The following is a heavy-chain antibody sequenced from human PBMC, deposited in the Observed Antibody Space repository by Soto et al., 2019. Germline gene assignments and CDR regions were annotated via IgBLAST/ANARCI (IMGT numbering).Heavy chain of an antibody. V-gene: IGHV4-59*08. Sequence: PSETLSLTCTVSGGSISSYYWSWIRQPPGKGLEWIGYVYHSGSTNYNPSLKSRVTISIDTSKNQFSLNLTSVTAADTAVYYCARRTDFDYWGQGTLVTVSS. CDR1: GGSISSYY. CDR2: VYHSGST. CDR3: ARRTDFDY. J-gene: IGHJ4*02.